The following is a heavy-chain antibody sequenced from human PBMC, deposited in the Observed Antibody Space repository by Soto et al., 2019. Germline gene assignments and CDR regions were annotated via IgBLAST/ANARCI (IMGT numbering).Heavy chain of an antibody. CDR2: INPNSGGT. CDR1: GYTFTGYY. J-gene: IGHJ3*02. Sequence: ASVKVSCKASGYTFTGYYMHWVRQAPGQGLEWMGWINPNSGGTNYAQKFQGWVTMTRDTSISTAYMELSRLRSDDTAVYYCARSYRSSDYAFDIWGQGTMVTVSS. CDR3: ARSYRSSDYAFDI. V-gene: IGHV1-2*04. D-gene: IGHD4-17*01.